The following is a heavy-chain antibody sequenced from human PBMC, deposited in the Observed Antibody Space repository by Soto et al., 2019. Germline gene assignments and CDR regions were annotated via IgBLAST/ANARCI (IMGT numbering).Heavy chain of an antibody. D-gene: IGHD2-2*01. CDR3: ARDFRDSCRGTSCIYFDY. V-gene: IGHV1-18*01. Sequence: GASVKVSCKASGYTFASYVFSWVLQAPGQGLEWVAWISANSGDTNSAQKFQDRVTLTTDTSTSTAYMDLRSLRSDDTAVYYCARDFRDSCRGTSCIYFDYWGQGTLVTISS. CDR2: ISANSGDT. J-gene: IGHJ4*02. CDR1: GYTFASYV.